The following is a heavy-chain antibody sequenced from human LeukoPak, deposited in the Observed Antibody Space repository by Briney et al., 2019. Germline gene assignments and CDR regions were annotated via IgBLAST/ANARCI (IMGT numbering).Heavy chain of an antibody. CDR2: MFYSEST. V-gene: IGHV4-61*01. J-gene: IGHJ5*02. Sequence: SETLSLTCSVSGASVSDGNYYWSWIRQPPGKGLEWIGYMFYSESTKYNPSLKSRVTISVDKSKNQFSLHMSSVTAADTAVYYCARRQQTGGDNGLANWFDPWGQGTLVTVSS. D-gene: IGHD2-21*01. CDR3: ARRQQTGGDNGLANWFDP. CDR1: GASVSDGNYY.